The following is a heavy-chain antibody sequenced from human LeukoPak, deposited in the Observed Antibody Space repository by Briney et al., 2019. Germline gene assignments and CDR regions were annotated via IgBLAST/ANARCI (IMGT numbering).Heavy chain of an antibody. CDR2: IIPMFGIA. V-gene: IGHV1-69*13. CDR1: RYTFTGYY. J-gene: IGHJ6*03. Sequence: RASVKVSCKASRYTFTGYYMHWVRQAPGQGLEWMGGIIPMFGIANYAQKFQGRVTIIADEYMTTAYMELSSLSSEDTAVYYCARGPPKEYYYYYMDVWGKGTTVTISS. CDR3: ARGPPKEYYYYYMDV.